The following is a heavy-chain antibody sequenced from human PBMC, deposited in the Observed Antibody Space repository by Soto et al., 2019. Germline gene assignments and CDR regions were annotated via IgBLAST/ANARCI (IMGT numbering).Heavy chain of an antibody. CDR3: ARIVGATLFDY. V-gene: IGHV4-34*01. CDR1: GGSFSGYY. D-gene: IGHD1-26*01. CDR2: INHSGST. J-gene: IGHJ4*02. Sequence: ETLALTCAVYGGSFSGYYWSWIRQPPGKGLEWIGEINHSGSTNYNPSLKSRVTISVDTSKNQFSLKLSSVTAEDTAVYYCARIVGATLFDYWGQGTLVTVYS.